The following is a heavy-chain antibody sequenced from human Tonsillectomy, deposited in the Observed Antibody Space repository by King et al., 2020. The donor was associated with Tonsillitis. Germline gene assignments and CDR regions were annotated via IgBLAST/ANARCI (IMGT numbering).Heavy chain of an antibody. Sequence: QLVQSGAEVKKPGASVKISYKASGYTFTSYGISWVRQAPGQGLEWMGWISAYTGNTNYAQKLQGRVTMTTDTSTNTAYMELRSLRSDDTAVYYCARDYCSSTSCYYYYMDVWGKGTTVTVSS. V-gene: IGHV1-18*01. CDR1: GYTFTSYG. CDR2: ISAYTGNT. J-gene: IGHJ6*03. D-gene: IGHD2-2*01. CDR3: ARDYCSSTSCYYYYMDV.